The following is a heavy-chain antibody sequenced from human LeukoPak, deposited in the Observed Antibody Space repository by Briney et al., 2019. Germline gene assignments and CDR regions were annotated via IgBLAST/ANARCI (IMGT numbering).Heavy chain of an antibody. Sequence: PGGSLRLSCAASGFTFDDYAMHWVRQAPEKGLEWVSGISWNSGSIGYVDSVKGRFTISRDNAKNSLYLQMNSLRAEDTAVYYCARYSGYDDEGEYFDYWGQGTLVTVSS. D-gene: IGHD5-12*01. CDR1: GFTFDDYA. CDR3: ARYSGYDDEGEYFDY. CDR2: ISWNSGSI. V-gene: IGHV3-9*01. J-gene: IGHJ4*02.